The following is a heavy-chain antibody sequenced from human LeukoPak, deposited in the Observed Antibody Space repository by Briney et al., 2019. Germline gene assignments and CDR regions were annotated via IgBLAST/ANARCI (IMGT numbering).Heavy chain of an antibody. CDR3: AKDSAYSSRWYSSFDH. V-gene: IGHV3-23*01. D-gene: IGHD6-13*01. J-gene: IGHJ4*02. CDR1: GFIFSSYA. Sequence: GGSLRLSCAASGFIFSSYAMSWVRQAPGKGLEWVSPISGSGDTTYYADSVRGRFTISRDNSKNTLYLQMNSLRAEDTAVYYCAKDSAYSSRWYSSFDHWGQGTLVTVSS. CDR2: ISGSGDTT.